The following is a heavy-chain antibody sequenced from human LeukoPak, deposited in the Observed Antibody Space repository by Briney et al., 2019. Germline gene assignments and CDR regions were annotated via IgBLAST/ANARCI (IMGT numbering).Heavy chain of an antibody. Sequence: GASVKVYCKASGYTFTSYYMHWVRQAPGQGLEWMGIINPSGGSTSYAQKFQGRVTMTRDMSTSTVYMELSSLRSEDTAVYYCARDSGIAAAGTDLGEDYWGQGTLVTVSS. D-gene: IGHD6-13*01. CDR2: INPSGGST. CDR1: GYTFTSYY. J-gene: IGHJ4*02. V-gene: IGHV1-46*01. CDR3: ARDSGIAAAGTDLGEDY.